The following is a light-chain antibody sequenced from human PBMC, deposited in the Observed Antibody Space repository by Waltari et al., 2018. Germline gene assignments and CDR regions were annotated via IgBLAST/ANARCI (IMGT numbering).Light chain of an antibody. CDR2: DAS. Sequence: IVLTQSPATLSLSPGERATLSCRASQSVSSYLAWYQQKPGQAPRLLIYDASNRATGIPARFSGSGSGTDFTLTISSLEPEDFAVYYCQQRSNWPPRFLFGGGTKVEIK. CDR1: QSVSSY. CDR3: QQRSNWPPRFL. V-gene: IGKV3-11*01. J-gene: IGKJ4*01.